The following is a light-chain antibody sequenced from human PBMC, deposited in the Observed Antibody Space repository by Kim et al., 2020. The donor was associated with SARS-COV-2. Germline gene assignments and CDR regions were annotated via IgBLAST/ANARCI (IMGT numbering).Light chain of an antibody. CDR1: QGISNY. V-gene: IGKV1-27*01. CDR3: QMYNNAPRT. J-gene: IGKJ1*01. CDR2: AAS. Sequence: ASGGDGATIAGRASQGISNYLAWYQHKPGKVPKLLIFAASTVDSGVPSRFSGGGSGTDFTLTISSLQPEDVAAYYCQMYNNAPRTFGQGTKVDIK.